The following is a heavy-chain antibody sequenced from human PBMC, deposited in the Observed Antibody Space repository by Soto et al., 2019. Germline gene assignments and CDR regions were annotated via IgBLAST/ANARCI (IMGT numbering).Heavy chain of an antibody. D-gene: IGHD3-10*01. CDR1: GYSFTSYW. V-gene: IGHV5-10-1*01. CDR3: ATYYYGSGSYFSTDYYGMDV. Sequence: PGESLKSSCKGSGYSFTSYWISWVRQLPGKGLEWMGRIDPSDSYTNYSPSFQGHVTISADKSISTAYLQWSSLKASDTAMYYCATYYYGSGSYFSTDYYGMDVWGQGTTVTVSS. J-gene: IGHJ6*02. CDR2: IDPSDSYT.